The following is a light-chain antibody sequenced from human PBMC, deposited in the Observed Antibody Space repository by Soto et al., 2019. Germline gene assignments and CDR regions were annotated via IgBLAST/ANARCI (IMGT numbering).Light chain of an antibody. V-gene: IGLV2-14*01. CDR2: EVS. J-gene: IGLJ2*01. CDR1: SSDVGGYNY. CDR3: SSYAISNNFPVV. Sequence: QSALTQPASVSGSPGQSITISCTGTSSDVGGYNYVSWYQHHPGKAPKLMIHEVSNRPSGVSNRFSGSKSGNTASLTISGLQAEDEADYYCSSYAISNNFPVVFGGGTKVTVL.